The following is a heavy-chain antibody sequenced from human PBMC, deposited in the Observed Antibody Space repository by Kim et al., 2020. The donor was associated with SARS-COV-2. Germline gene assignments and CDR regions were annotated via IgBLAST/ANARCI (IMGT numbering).Heavy chain of an antibody. CDR1: GFTFRDYP. CDR2: ITGGGGAT. Sequence: GGSLRLSCAASGFTFRDYPMSWVRQAPGKGLAWVSAITGGGGATYYADSVKGRFTISRDIGKNTLYLQMNSLRAEDTAIYYCAKAIPLAGTLFDSWGQGTLVTVSS. J-gene: IGHJ4*02. V-gene: IGHV3-23*01. CDR3: AKAIPLAGTLFDS. D-gene: IGHD6-13*01.